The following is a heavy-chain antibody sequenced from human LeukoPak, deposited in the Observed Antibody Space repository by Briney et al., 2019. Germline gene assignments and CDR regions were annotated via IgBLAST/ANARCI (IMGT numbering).Heavy chain of an antibody. CDR2: ITYDGSKI. J-gene: IGHJ6*02. D-gene: IGHD2-2*01. CDR3: AKDATDGVVPRDSYGMDV. V-gene: IGHV3-30*18. CDR1: AFTFSSYA. Sequence: GGSLRLSCAASAFTFSSYAMHWVRQAPGKGLEWVAAITYDGSKIFYTDSVKGRFTFSRDNSKNTLYLQMNSLKPEDTAVYYCAKDATDGVVPRDSYGMDVWGQGTTVTVSS.